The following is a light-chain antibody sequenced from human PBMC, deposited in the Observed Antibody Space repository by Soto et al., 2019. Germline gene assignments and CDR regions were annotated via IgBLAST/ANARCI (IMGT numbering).Light chain of an antibody. CDR3: QRYYHSPLT. Sequence: IVLTQSPGTLSFSPGERATISCRASQRVSSRYFAWFQQRPGQVPRLLIFGSYSRALGITDRFRGSGCGTDLTLTISRMGPEDVGVYSCQRYYHSPLTFGEGSKVEIK. CDR2: GSY. J-gene: IGKJ4*01. V-gene: IGKV3-20*01. CDR1: QRVSSRY.